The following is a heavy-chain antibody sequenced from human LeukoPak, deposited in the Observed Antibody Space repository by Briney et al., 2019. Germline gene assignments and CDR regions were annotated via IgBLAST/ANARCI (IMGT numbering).Heavy chain of an antibody. CDR3: ASWVPFGRHTKYYFDY. V-gene: IGHV4-39*01. CDR1: GGSISGSSYY. D-gene: IGHD3-10*01. CDR2: IYYSGST. J-gene: IGHJ4*02. Sequence: SETLSLTCTVSGGSISGSSYYWGWIRQPPGKGLEWIGIIYYSGSTYYNPSLKSRVTISVDTSKNQFSLKLSSVTAADTAVYYCASWVPFGRHTKYYFDYWGQGTLVTVSS.